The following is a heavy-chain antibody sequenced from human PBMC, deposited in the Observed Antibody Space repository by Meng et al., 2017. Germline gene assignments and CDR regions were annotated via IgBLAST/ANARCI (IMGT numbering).Heavy chain of an antibody. CDR2: IIPIFGTA. CDR3: AREIAAAYCGGDCYL. V-gene: IGHV1-69*13. Sequence: QAQVVQAGAEAKTPGASVKVACKVSGYTLTELSMHGVRQAPGKGLEWMGGIIPIFGTANYAQKFQGRVTITADESTSTAYMELSSLRSEDTAVYYCAREIAAAYCGGDCYLWGQGTLVIVSS. J-gene: IGHJ5*02. D-gene: IGHD2-21*02. CDR1: GYTLTELS.